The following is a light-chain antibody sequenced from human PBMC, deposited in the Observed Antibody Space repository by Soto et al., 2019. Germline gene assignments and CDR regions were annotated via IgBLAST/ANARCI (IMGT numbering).Light chain of an antibody. CDR2: LNSDGSH. J-gene: IGLJ2*01. Sequence: QSVLTQSPSASASLGASVKVTCTLSSGHSSYAIAWHQQQPEKGPRYLMKLNSDGSHTKADGIPDRFSGSSSGAERYLTISSLQSEDEADYYCQTWGPGYRVFGGGTKVTVL. V-gene: IGLV4-69*01. CDR1: SGHSSYA. CDR3: QTWGPGYRV.